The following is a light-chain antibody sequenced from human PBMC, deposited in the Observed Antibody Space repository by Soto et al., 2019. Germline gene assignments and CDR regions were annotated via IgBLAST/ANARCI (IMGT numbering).Light chain of an antibody. CDR3: CSSAGTYTFV. V-gene: IGLV2-14*01. J-gene: IGLJ1*01. Sequence: QSVLTQPASVSGSPGQSITISCTGSGRDIGAYNYVSWYQQHPGKAPKLIIYEVENRPSGVSNRFSASKSAFTASLTISGLQAEDEADYYCCSSAGTYTFVFGTGTKVTVL. CDR1: GRDIGAYNY. CDR2: EVE.